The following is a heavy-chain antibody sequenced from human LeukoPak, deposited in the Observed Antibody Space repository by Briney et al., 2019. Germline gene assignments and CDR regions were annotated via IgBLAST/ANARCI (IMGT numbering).Heavy chain of an antibody. V-gene: IGHV3-48*03. CDR1: GFTFLSCE. Sequence: GGSLRLSCGASGFTFLSCEMNAFRQAPGKGLEWVSYISSSGSTIYYADSVKGRFTISRDNAKKSLYLHMNSLRAEDTAVYYSARAATVAYWGQGTLVTVSS. CDR3: ARAATVAY. D-gene: IGHD4-23*01. CDR2: ISSSGSTI. J-gene: IGHJ4*02.